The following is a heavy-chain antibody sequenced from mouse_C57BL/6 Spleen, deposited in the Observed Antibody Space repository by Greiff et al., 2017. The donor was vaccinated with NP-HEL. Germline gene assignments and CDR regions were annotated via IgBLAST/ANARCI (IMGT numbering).Heavy chain of an antibody. J-gene: IGHJ4*01. CDR3: ARAEACRVGGMDY. CDR2: INPGSGGT. CDR1: GYTFTNYV. D-gene: IGHD1-1*01. Sequence: QVQLQQSGAELVRPGASVTLSCKASGYTFTNYVIDWVKQRPGQGLEWIGAINPGSGGTSYNEKFKGKATLTADKSSSTAYMELRSLTSEDSAVYFCARAEACRVGGMDYWGQGTTVTVSS. V-gene: IGHV1-81*01.